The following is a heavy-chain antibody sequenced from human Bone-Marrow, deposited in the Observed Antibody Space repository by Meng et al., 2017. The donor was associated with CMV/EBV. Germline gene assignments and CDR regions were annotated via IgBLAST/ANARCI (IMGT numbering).Heavy chain of an antibody. CDR1: GFTVSSNY. CDR3: TGETGGRVFGMDV. J-gene: IGHJ6*02. CDR2: IYSGGDT. D-gene: IGHD2-15*01. V-gene: IGHV3-53*01. Sequence: GGSLRLSCAASGFTVSSNYMNWVRQAPGKGLEWVSVIYSGGDTYYADSVKGRFTIFRDKFKNTLYLHMNSLTGEDTAVYYCTGETGGRVFGMDVWGQGTTVTVSS.